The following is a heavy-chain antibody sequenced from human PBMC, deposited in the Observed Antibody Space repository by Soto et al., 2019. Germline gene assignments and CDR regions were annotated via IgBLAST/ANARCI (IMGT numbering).Heavy chain of an antibody. V-gene: IGHV3-48*02. CDR1: GFTFSSYS. CDR2: ISSSSSTI. J-gene: IGHJ4*02. Sequence: GGSLRLSCAASGFTFSSYSMNWVRQAPGKGLEWVSYISSSSSTIYYADSVKGRFTISRDNAKNSLYLQMDSLRDEDTAVYYCARTLPRLNSTGAEWGQGTPVTVYS. D-gene: IGHD1-7*01. CDR3: ARTLPRLNSTGAE.